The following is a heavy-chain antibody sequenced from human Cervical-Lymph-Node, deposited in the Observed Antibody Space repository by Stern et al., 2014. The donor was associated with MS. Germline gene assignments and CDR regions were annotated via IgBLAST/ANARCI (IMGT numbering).Heavy chain of an antibody. CDR1: GFALTSTGMS. Sequence: QVTLKESGPALVKRTQTLTLTCSFSGFALTSTGMSVSWIRQPPGKALEWLARIDWDGEKSYSTSLETRLTISKDSSENLVVLTIEKMDSTDTGTYYCARTALGAWLYFDYWGQGALITVSS. CDR3: ARTALGAWLYFDY. CDR2: IDWDGEK. D-gene: IGHD2-2*02. J-gene: IGHJ4*02. V-gene: IGHV2-70*04.